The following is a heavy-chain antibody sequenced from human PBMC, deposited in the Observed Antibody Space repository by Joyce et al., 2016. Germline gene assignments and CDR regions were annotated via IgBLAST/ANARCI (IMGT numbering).Heavy chain of an antibody. CDR1: GGSISGAYS. Sequence: QLQLQESGSGLVKPSQTLSLTCAVSGGSISGAYSWNWIRQPPGKGLEWIGYFLHSGNTHSNPPLVSRVTISQDRYKNQFSLKLTSVTAADTAVYYCARDSPGGYAFDIWGQGTMVTVSS. CDR3: ARDSPGGYAFDI. D-gene: IGHD3-16*01. CDR2: FLHSGNT. V-gene: IGHV4-30-2*01. J-gene: IGHJ3*02.